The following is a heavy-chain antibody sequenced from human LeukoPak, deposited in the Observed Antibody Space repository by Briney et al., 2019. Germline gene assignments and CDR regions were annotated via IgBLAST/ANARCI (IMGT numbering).Heavy chain of an antibody. V-gene: IGHV3-48*03. Sequence: GGSLRLSCAASGFSFSSYEMNWVRQAPGKGLEWVSYISSGGTTLYYADSVKGRFTISRDNVKNSLYLQMNSLSAEDTGVYYCARVKGSGWYEVDYWGQGTLVTVSS. CDR3: ARVKGSGWYEVDY. D-gene: IGHD6-19*01. J-gene: IGHJ4*02. CDR2: ISSGGTTL. CDR1: GFSFSSYE.